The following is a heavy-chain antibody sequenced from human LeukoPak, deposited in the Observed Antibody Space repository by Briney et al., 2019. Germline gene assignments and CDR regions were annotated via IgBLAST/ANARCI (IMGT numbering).Heavy chain of an antibody. D-gene: IGHD3-22*01. Sequence: GGSLRLFCAASGFTFSSYSMICVRQAPGKGLEWVSSISSCSSYIYYAGSVKGRFTISRDNAKNSLYLQMTSLRAEDTAVYYCARGAYYYDSSGYLYWGQGTLVTVSS. CDR1: GFTFSSYS. CDR2: ISSCSSYI. V-gene: IGHV3-21*01. J-gene: IGHJ4*02. CDR3: ARGAYYYDSSGYLY.